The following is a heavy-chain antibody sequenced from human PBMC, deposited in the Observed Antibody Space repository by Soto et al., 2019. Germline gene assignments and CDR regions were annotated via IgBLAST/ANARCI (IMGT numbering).Heavy chain of an antibody. CDR2: MNPNSGNT. CDR1: GYTFTSYD. D-gene: IGHD3-9*01. CDR3: ARGRYKLRYFDWSRNYYFDY. J-gene: IGHJ4*02. Sequence: ASVKVSCKASGYTFTSYDINWVRQATGQGLEWMGWMNPNSGNTGYAQKFQGRVTMTRNTSISTAYMELSSLRSEDTAVYYCARGRYKLRYFDWSRNYYFDYWGQGTLVTVSS. V-gene: IGHV1-8*01.